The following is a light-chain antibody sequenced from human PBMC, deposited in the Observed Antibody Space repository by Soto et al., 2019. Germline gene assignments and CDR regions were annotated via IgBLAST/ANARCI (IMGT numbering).Light chain of an antibody. CDR3: QQYGSSLGVT. CDR1: QSVSSSY. V-gene: IGKV3-20*01. CDR2: GAS. Sequence: EIVLTQSPGTLSLSQGERATLSFRASQSVSSSYLAWYQQKPGQAPRLLIYGASSRATGIPDRFSGSGSGTDFTLTISRLEPEDFAVYYCQQYGSSLGVTFGGGTKVDIK. J-gene: IGKJ4*01.